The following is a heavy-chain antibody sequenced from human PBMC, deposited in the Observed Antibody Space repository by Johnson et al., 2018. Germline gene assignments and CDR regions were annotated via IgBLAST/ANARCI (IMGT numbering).Heavy chain of an antibody. V-gene: IGHV3-23*01. CDR3: AKRMSPATLRWEAFDI. J-gene: IGHJ3*02. D-gene: IGHD1-26*01. CDR2: IGGSGSST. Sequence: VQLQESGGGLVQPGGSLRLSCAASGFTFSNYAMIWVRQAPGEGLDWVSAIGGSGSSTFYADSVKGRFTISRDNSKNTLYLRMNSLRADDTAVYYCAKRMSPATLRWEAFDIWGQGTMVTVSS. CDR1: GFTFSNYA.